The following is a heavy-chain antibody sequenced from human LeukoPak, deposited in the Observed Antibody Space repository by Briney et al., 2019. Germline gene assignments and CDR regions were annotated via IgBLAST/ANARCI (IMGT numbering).Heavy chain of an antibody. CDR3: ASSLLWFGEFHIRTFDY. D-gene: IGHD3-10*01. V-gene: IGHV1-69*05. J-gene: IGHJ4*02. Sequence: SVKVSCKASGGTFSSYAISWVRQAPGQGLEWMGGIIPIFGTANYAQKFQGRVTITTDESKSTAYMELSSLRSEDTAVYYCASSLLWFGEFHIRTFDYWGQGTLVTVSS. CDR1: GGTFSSYA. CDR2: IIPIFGTA.